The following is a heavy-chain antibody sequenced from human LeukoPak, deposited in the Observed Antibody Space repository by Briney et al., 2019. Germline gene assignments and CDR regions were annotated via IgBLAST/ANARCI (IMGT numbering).Heavy chain of an antibody. V-gene: IGHV4-59*08. D-gene: IGHD1-26*01. CDR2: IYYSGST. J-gene: IGHJ4*02. Sequence: PSETLSLTCTVSGGSISSYYWSWIRQPPGKGLEWIGYIYYSGSTNYNPSLKSRVTISVDTSKNQFSLKLSSVTAADTAVYYCARYLGGATPADYWGQGTLVTVSS. CDR1: GGSISSYY. CDR3: ARYLGGATPADY.